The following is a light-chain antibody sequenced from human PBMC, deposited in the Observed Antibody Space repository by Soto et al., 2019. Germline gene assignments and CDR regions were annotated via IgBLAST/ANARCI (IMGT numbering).Light chain of an antibody. V-gene: IGKV3-20*01. CDR3: QHYGSSPTWT. CDR1: QTISSTY. J-gene: IGKJ1*01. Sequence: EIVLTQSPGTLSLSPGERATLSCRASQTISSTYLAWYQQKPGQAPRLLIFGASRRATGIPDRFSGSGSGTDFTLSITRLEPEDFAVYYCQHYGSSPTWTFGRGTKVEIK. CDR2: GAS.